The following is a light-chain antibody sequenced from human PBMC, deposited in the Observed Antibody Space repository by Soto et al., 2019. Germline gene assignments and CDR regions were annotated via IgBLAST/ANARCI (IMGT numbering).Light chain of an antibody. J-gene: IGKJ1*01. CDR1: QSISTSHY. V-gene: IGKV3-20*01. Sequence: ETVLTQSPGTLSLSPGERATLSCRASQSISTSHYVAWYQQKAGQAPRLLIYDSSVRAAGIPDRFSGSGSGTDFTLTISRLEPEDFAVYFCQQYGRPPKTFGLGTKVDIK. CDR3: QQYGRPPKT. CDR2: DSS.